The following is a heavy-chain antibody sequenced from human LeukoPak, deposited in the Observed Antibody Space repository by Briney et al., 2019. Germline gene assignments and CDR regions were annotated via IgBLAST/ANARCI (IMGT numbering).Heavy chain of an antibody. CDR3: AREDYSSGWYGEVDP. CDR1: GFTFDDYG. D-gene: IGHD6-19*01. Sequence: PGRSLRLSCAASGFTFDDYGMSWVRQAPGKGLEWVSGINWNGGSTGYADSVKGRFTISRDNAKNSLYLQMNSLRAEDTALYYCAREDYSSGWYGEVDPWGQGTLVTVSS. V-gene: IGHV3-20*04. CDR2: INWNGGST. J-gene: IGHJ5*02.